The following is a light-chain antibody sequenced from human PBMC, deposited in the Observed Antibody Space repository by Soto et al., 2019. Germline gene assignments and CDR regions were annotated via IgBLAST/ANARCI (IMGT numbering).Light chain of an antibody. CDR1: SSDIGSYNY. Sequence: QSALTQPASVSGSPGQSITISCTGTSSDIGSYNYVSWYQQHPNKAPKLIIYEVSNRPSGVSNRFSGSKSGTTASLTISGLQAEDEADYYCLSYTRSSTLVFGGGTKL. CDR2: EVS. J-gene: IGLJ3*02. V-gene: IGLV2-14*01. CDR3: LSYTRSSTLV.